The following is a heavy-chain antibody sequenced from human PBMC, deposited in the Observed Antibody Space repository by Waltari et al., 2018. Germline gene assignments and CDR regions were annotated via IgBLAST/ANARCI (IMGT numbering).Heavy chain of an antibody. CDR1: GGSIHNDDHY. CDR3: ARATITTTGVTGVPDTFDI. D-gene: IGHD1-1*01. J-gene: IGHJ3*02. V-gene: IGHV4-30-4*01. CDR2: LYHSGSI. Sequence: QLQLQESGPGLVKPSQTLSLTCTGSGGSIHNDDHYWAWIRQSPGKGLECIGFLYHSGSIYYNPSLKSRLIISIDTSRNQFSLKLTSVSAADTALYYCARATITTTGVTGVPDTFDIWGQGTMVTVSS.